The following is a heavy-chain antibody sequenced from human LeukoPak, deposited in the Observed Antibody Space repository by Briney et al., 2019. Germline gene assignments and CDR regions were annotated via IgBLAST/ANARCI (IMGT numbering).Heavy chain of an antibody. CDR2: ISSSSSTI. V-gene: IGHV3-48*01. D-gene: IGHD4-11*01. J-gene: IGHJ4*02. CDR3: ARESNSRFYFDY. Sequence: HPGGSLRLSCAASGFTFSSYSMNWVRQAPGKGLEWVSSISSSSSTIYYADSVKGRFTISRDNAKNSLYLQMNSLRAEDTAVYYCARESNSRFYFDYWGQGTLVTVSS. CDR1: GFTFSSYS.